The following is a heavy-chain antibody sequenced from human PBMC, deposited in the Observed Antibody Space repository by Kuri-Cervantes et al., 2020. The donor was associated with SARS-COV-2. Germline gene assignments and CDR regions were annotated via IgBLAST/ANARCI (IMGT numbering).Heavy chain of an antibody. Sequence: LRLSCTVSGGSISSGGYYWSWIRQHPGKGLEWIGYIYYSGSTYYNPSLKSRVTISVDTSKNQFSLKLTSVTAADTAVYYCARVYYAGNYYYYGMDVWGRGTTVTVSS. CDR3: ARVYYAGNYYYYGMDV. CDR1: GGSISSGGYY. CDR2: IYYSGST. V-gene: IGHV4-31*03. J-gene: IGHJ6*02. D-gene: IGHD3-22*01.